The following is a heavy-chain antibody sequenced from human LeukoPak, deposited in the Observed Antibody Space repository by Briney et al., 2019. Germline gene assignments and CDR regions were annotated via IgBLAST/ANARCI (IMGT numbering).Heavy chain of an antibody. CDR1: GFTFGDYA. CDR2: IRGKAYGGTT. CDR3: TKYMITFGGVRPVH. J-gene: IGHJ4*02. Sequence: GGSLRLSCTASGFTFGDYAMSWFRQAPGKGLEWVGYIRGKAYGGTTEYAASVKGRFTISRDDSKSIAYLQMNSLKTEDTAVYYCTKYMITFGGVRPVHWGQGTLVTVSS. D-gene: IGHD3-16*01. V-gene: IGHV3-49*03.